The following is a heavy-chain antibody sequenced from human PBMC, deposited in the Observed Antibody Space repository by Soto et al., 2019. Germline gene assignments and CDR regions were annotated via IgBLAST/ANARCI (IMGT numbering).Heavy chain of an antibody. J-gene: IGHJ6*03. CDR2: ISAYNGNT. CDR1: GYTFTSYG. V-gene: IGHV1-18*01. Sequence: QVQLVQSGAEVKKPGASVKVSCKASGYTFTSYGISWVRQAPGQGLEWMGWISAYNGNTNYAQKLQGRVTMTTDTSTSTAYMELRSLRSDDTAVYYCASSRPPGPYQLLEVNYYYYYMDVWGKGTTVTVSS. CDR3: ASSRPPGPYQLLEVNYYYYYMDV. D-gene: IGHD2-2*01.